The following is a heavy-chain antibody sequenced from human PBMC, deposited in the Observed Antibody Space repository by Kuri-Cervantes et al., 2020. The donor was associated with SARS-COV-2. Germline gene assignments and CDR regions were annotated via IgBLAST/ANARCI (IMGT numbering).Heavy chain of an antibody. CDR3: ARDLSWAAAGSLDY. Sequence: GGSLRLSCAASGFTFSSYAMHWVRQAPGKGLEWVAVISYDGSNKYYPDSVKGRFTISRDNSKNTLYLQMNSLRAEDTAVYYCARDLSWAAAGSLDYWGQGTLVTVSS. CDR2: ISYDGSNK. V-gene: IGHV3-30-3*01. D-gene: IGHD6-13*01. CDR1: GFTFSSYA. J-gene: IGHJ4*02.